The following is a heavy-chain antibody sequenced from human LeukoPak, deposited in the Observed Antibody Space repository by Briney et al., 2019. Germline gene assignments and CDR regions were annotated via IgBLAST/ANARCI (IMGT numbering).Heavy chain of an antibody. V-gene: IGHV3-23*01. CDR2: ISGSGGST. CDR1: GFTFSSYG. CDR3: AELGITMIGGV. D-gene: IGHD3-10*02. J-gene: IGHJ6*04. Sequence: PGESLRLSCAAPGFTFSSYGMSWVRQAPGKGLEWVSAISGSGGSTYYADSVKGRFTISRDNAKNSLYLQMNSLRAEDTAVYYCAELGITMIGGVWGKGTTVTVSS.